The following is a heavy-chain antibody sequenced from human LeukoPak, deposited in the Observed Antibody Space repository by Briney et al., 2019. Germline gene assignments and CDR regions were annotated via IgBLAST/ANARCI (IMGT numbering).Heavy chain of an antibody. CDR3: ARGSDDYKLGNH. J-gene: IGHJ5*02. CDR1: GDSFDNSYC. V-gene: IGHV4-39*01. CDR2: IYSSEYT. Sequence: PSETLSLSCTVSGDSFDNSYCWTWVRQPPGKRPGWIGTIYSSEYTYYHPSLRSRATISADTSRNLFSLKLNSVTAADTAVYYCARGSDDYKLGNHWGHGTLVTVSS. D-gene: IGHD5-24*01.